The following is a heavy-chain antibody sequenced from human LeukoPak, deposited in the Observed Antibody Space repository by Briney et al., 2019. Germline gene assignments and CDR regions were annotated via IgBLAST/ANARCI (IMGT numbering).Heavy chain of an antibody. CDR1: GFTFSSYG. CDR3: VKDRGLRNQWLQVTYDS. CDR2: VSYDGSNK. V-gene: IGHV3-30*18. D-gene: IGHD5-24*01. Sequence: PGGSLRLSCAASGFTFSSYGMHWVRQAPGKGLEWVAVVSYDGSNKYYADSVKGRFTISRDNAKNSLHLQMNSLRPEDTALYYCVKDRGLRNQWLQVTYDSWGQGTLVTVSS. J-gene: IGHJ4*02.